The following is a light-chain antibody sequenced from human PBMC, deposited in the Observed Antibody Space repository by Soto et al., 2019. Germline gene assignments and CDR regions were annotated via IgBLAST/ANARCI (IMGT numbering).Light chain of an antibody. J-gene: IGLJ2*01. CDR3: DSYTSSSTVV. CDR1: SSDVGGYNY. V-gene: IGLV2-14*01. Sequence: QSAMTQPASVTGSPGQSITISCTGTSSDVGGYNYVSWYQQHPGKAPKLMIYEVSNRPSGVSNRFSGSKSGNTASLTISGLHADVESDYYCDSYTSSSTVVFGGGTKLTVL. CDR2: EVS.